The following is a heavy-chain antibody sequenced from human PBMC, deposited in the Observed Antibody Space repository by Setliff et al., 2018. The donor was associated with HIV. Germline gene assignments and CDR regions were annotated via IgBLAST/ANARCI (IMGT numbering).Heavy chain of an antibody. CDR3: AKAPPYSYYMDV. CDR2: IKEDGSEK. J-gene: IGHJ6*03. V-gene: IGHV3-7*01. Sequence: GGSLRLSCAASGFTFNNYWMSWVRQAPGKGLEWVANIKEDGSEKYYVDSVKGRFTISRDNAQNSLYLQMNSLRAEDTAVYYCAKAPPYSYYMDVWGKGTTVTVSS. CDR1: GFTFNNYW.